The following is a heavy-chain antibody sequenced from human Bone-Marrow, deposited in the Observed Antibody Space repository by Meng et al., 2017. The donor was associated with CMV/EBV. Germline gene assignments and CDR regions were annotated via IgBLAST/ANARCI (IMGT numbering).Heavy chain of an antibody. CDR1: GYTFTGYY. CDR2: INPNSGGT. V-gene: IGHV1-2*02. Sequence: VSEKVPCKPSGYTFTGYYMHWVRQAPGQGLEWMGWINPNSGGTNYAQKFQGRVTMTRDTSISTAYMELSRLRSDDTAVYYCARECGIAAALLDYGMDVWGQGTTVTVSS. CDR3: ARECGIAAALLDYGMDV. D-gene: IGHD6-13*01. J-gene: IGHJ6*02.